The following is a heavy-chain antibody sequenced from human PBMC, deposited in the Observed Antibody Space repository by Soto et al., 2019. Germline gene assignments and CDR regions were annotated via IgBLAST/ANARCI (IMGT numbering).Heavy chain of an antibody. CDR2: INHSGST. Sequence: PSETLSLTCAVYGGSFSGYYWSWIRQPPGKGLEWIGEINHSGSTNYNPSLKSRVTISVDTSKNQFSLKLSSVTAADTAVYYCARGGYCSGGSCYTPQPQSYWGQGTLVTVSS. CDR3: ARGGYCSGGSCYTPQPQSY. J-gene: IGHJ4*02. V-gene: IGHV4-34*01. CDR1: GGSFSGYY. D-gene: IGHD2-15*01.